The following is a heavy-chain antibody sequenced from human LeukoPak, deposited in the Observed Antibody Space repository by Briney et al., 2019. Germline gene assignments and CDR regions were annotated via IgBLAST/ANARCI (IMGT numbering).Heavy chain of an antibody. CDR3: ASQSYPHSGSYYGPYAFDI. CDR2: ISAYNGNT. V-gene: IGHV1-18*01. Sequence: ASVKVSCKASGYTFTSYGISWVRQVPGQGLEWMGWISAYNGNTNYAQKLQGRVTMTTDTSTSTAYMELRSLRSDDTAVYYCASQSYPHSGSYYGPYAFDIWGQGTMVTVSS. J-gene: IGHJ3*02. D-gene: IGHD1-26*01. CDR1: GYTFTSYG.